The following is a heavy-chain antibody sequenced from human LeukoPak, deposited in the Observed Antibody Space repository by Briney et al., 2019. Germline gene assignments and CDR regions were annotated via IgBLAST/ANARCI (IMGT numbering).Heavy chain of an antibody. CDR1: GFTFTNYG. Sequence: ASVKVSCKASGFTFTNYGISWVRQAPGQGLEWMGWISGYNGNTNYAQKLQGRVTMTTDTSTSTAYMELRSLRSDDTAVYYCARDYGIPIIVQADYWGQGTLVTVSS. CDR2: ISGYNGNT. J-gene: IGHJ4*02. CDR3: ARDYGIPIIVQADY. V-gene: IGHV1-18*01. D-gene: IGHD3-9*01.